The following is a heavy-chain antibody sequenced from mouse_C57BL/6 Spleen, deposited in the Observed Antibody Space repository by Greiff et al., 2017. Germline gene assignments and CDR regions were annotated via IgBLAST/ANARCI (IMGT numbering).Heavy chain of an antibody. CDR3: ARLRNWAFAY. CDR2: IDPSDSYT. Sequence: VQLQQPGAELVRPGTSVKLSCKASGYTFTSYWMHWVKQRPGQGLEWIGVIDPSDSYTNYNQKFKGKATLTVDTSSSTAYMQLSSLTSEDSAVYYCARLRNWAFAYWGQGTLVTVSA. CDR1: GYTFTSYW. J-gene: IGHJ3*01. D-gene: IGHD4-1*01. V-gene: IGHV1-59*01.